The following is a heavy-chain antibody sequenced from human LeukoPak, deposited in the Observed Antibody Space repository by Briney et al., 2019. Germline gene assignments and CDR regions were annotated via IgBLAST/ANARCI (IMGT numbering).Heavy chain of an antibody. CDR1: GYTFTGYY. CDR3: ATLELERLEAYYYYMDV. D-gene: IGHD1-1*01. Sequence: ASVKVSCKASGYTFTGYYMHCVRQAPGQGLEWMGGFDPEDGETIYAQKFQGRVTMTEDTSTDTAYMELSSLRSEDTAVYYCATLELERLEAYYYYMDVWGKGTTVTVSS. V-gene: IGHV1-24*01. J-gene: IGHJ6*03. CDR2: FDPEDGET.